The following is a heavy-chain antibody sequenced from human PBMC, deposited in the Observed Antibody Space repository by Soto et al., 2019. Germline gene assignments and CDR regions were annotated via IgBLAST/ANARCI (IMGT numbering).Heavy chain of an antibody. Sequence: PGGSLRLSCAASGFTFSSYGMHWVRQAPGKGLEWVAVIWYDGSNKYYADSVKGRFTISRDNSKNTLYLQMNSLRAEDTAVYYCARDPKGPTMVRGLGYWGQGTLVTVSS. D-gene: IGHD3-10*01. CDR1: GFTFSSYG. CDR3: ARDPKGPTMVRGLGY. J-gene: IGHJ4*02. V-gene: IGHV3-33*01. CDR2: IWYDGSNK.